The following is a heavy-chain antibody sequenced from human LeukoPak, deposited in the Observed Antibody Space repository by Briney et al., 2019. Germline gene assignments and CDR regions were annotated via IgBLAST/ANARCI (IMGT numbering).Heavy chain of an antibody. J-gene: IGHJ4*02. D-gene: IGHD5-12*01. CDR3: TRGRGFLTDY. V-gene: IGHV3-7*01. CDR2: MKEDGGQI. Sequence: GGSLRLSCAASGFTFSSYSMNWVRQAPGKGLEWVANMKEDGGQIFYVDSVKGRFTISRDNPKNSLYLQMNNLRAEDTAVYYCTRGRGFLTDYWGQGTLVTVSS. CDR1: GFTFSSYS.